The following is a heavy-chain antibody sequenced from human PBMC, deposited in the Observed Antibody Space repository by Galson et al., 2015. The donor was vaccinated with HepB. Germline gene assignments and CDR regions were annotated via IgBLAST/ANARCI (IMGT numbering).Heavy chain of an antibody. CDR2: INPNRGDT. J-gene: IGHJ4*02. Sequence: SVKVSCKASGXXXXGYYMXXVRXXPGQGLDWXGWINPNRGDTNYAQKXXGRVTTTRDTSGSTAYMELSRLRSDDTXVYYCAGAFNSYYDSSGSFDYWGQGXLVAVSS. CDR1: GXXXXGYY. CDR3: AGAFNSYYDSSGSFDY. D-gene: IGHD3-22*01. V-gene: IGHV1-2*02.